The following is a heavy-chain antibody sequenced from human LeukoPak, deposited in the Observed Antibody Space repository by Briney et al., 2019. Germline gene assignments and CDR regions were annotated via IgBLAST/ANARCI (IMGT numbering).Heavy chain of an antibody. V-gene: IGHV3-23*01. J-gene: IGHJ4*02. CDR1: GFTFSSYS. Sequence: GGSLRLSCAASGFTFSSYSTNWVRQAPGKGLEWVSAISGSGGSTYYADSVKGRFTISRDNSKNTLYLQMNSLRAEETAIYYCAKAPVASCRGAFCYPFDCWGQGNLVTVSS. CDR3: AKAPVASCRGAFCYPFDC. D-gene: IGHD2-15*01. CDR2: ISGSGGST.